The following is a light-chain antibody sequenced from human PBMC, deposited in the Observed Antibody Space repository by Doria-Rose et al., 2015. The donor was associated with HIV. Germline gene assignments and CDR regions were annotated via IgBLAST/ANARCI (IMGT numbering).Light chain of an antibody. Sequence: TQSPGTLSLSPGERATLSCRASQSFSSTYLAWYQRTPGQAPSLLIYDGSTRATGIPDRFSASGSGTDFTLTINRLEPEDFALYXXXXYGTSWTFGQGTKVEL. CDR3: XXYGTSWT. V-gene: IGKV3-20*01. CDR1: QSFSSTY. CDR2: DGS. J-gene: IGKJ1*01.